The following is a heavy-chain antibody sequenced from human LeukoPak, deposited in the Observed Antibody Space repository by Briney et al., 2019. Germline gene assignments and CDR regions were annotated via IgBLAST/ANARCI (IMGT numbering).Heavy chain of an antibody. J-gene: IGHJ4*02. V-gene: IGHV4-34*01. D-gene: IGHD3-10*01. CDR3: ARGRSYPYYYGSGSYSG. CDR1: GGSFSGYY. CDR2: INHSGST. Sequence: SSETLSLTCAVYGGSFSGYYWSWIRQPPGKGLEWIGEINHSGSTNYNPSLKSRVTISVDTSKNQFSLKLSSVTAADTAVYYCARGRSYPYYYGSGSYSGWGQGTLVTVSS.